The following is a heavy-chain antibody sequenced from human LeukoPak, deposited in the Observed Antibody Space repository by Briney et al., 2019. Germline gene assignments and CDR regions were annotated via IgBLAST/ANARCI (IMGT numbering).Heavy chain of an antibody. CDR3: ARVPPYYYDSSVSKAGAFDI. J-gene: IGHJ3*02. CDR2: IYHGGST. V-gene: IGHV4-38-2*02. CDR1: GYSISSGYY. Sequence: SETLSLTCTVSGYSISSGYYCGWIRQPPGKGLEWIGSIYHGGSTYYNPSLKSRVTISVDTSKNQFSLKLSSVTAADTAVYYCARVPPYYYDSSVSKAGAFDIWGQGTMVTVSS. D-gene: IGHD3-22*01.